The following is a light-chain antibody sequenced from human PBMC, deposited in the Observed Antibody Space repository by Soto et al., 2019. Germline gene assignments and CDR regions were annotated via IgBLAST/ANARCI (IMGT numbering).Light chain of an antibody. CDR1: SSNIGSGYD. CDR2: NSR. V-gene: IGLV1-40*01. CDR3: QSYDSSLSGSVV. J-gene: IGLJ2*01. Sequence: QSVLTQPPSVSGAPGQRVTISCTGSSSNIGSGYDVHWYHQLPGTAPRLLIYNSRDRPSGVPDRFSGSKSGTSASLAITGLQAEDEADYFCQSYDSSLSGSVVFGGGTQLTVL.